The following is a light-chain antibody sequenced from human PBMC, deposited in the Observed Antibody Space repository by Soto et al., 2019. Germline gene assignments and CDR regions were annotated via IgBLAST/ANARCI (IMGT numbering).Light chain of an antibody. V-gene: IGKV2-28*01. CDR1: QSLLHSNGYNY. CDR3: MQALQTPLT. Sequence: DIVMTQSPLSLPVTPGEPASISCRSSQSLLHSNGYNYLDWYLQKPGQSPQLLIYLGSNRASGVPDRFSGSGSGTEFTLKISRVEAEDVGVYYCMQALQTPLTFGPGTKVDF. CDR2: LGS. J-gene: IGKJ3*01.